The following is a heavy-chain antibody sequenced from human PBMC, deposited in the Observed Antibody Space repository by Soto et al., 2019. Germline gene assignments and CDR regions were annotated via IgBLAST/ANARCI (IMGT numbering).Heavy chain of an antibody. CDR2: ISGSGGST. J-gene: IGHJ6*03. CDR3: ARPPPSSYYYYYMDV. D-gene: IGHD2-2*01. CDR1: GFTFSSYA. V-gene: IGHV3-23*01. Sequence: GGSLRLSCAASGFTFSSYAMSWVRQAPGKGLEWVSAISGSGGSTYYADSVKGRFTISRDNSKNTLYLQMNSLRAEDTAVYYCARPPPSSYYYYYMDVWGKGTTVTVSS.